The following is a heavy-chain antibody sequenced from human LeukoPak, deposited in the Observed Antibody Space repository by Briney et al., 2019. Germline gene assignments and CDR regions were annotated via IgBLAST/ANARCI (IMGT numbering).Heavy chain of an antibody. CDR3: ARVLPWDYYYGSGSYGY. CDR2: INPNSGGT. Sequence: ASVKVSCKASGYTFTGYYMHWVRQAPGQGLEWMGWINPNSGGTNYAQKFQGRVTMTRDTSISTAYMELSRLRSDDTAVYYCARVLPWDYYYGSGSYGYWGQGTLVTVSS. J-gene: IGHJ4*02. CDR1: GYTFTGYY. D-gene: IGHD3-10*01. V-gene: IGHV1-2*02.